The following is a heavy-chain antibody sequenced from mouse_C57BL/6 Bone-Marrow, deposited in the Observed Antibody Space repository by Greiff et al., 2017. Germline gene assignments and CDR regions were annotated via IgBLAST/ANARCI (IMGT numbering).Heavy chain of an antibody. Sequence: VQLKESGGGLVKPGGSLKLSCAASGFTFSDYGMHWVRQAPEKGLEWVAYISSGSSTIYYADTVKGRFTISRDNAKNTLFLQMTSLRSEDTAMYYCARPGRRRHPSMDYWGQGTSVTVSS. CDR1: GFTFSDYG. V-gene: IGHV5-17*01. CDR2: ISSGSSTI. J-gene: IGHJ4*01. D-gene: IGHD6-1*01. CDR3: ARPGRRRHPSMDY.